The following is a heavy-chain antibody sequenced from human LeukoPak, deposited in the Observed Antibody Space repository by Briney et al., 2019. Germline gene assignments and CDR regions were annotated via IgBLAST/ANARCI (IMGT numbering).Heavy chain of an antibody. V-gene: IGHV3-30*18. J-gene: IGHJ5*02. D-gene: IGHD1-1*01. CDR1: GFTFSSYG. CDR2: ISYDGSNK. Sequence: PGRSLGLSCAASGFTFSSYGMHWVRQAPGKGLEWVAVISYDGSNKYYADSVKGRFTISRDNSKNTLYLQMNSLRAEDTAVYYCAKDWGTTGSDPWGQGTLVTVSS. CDR3: AKDWGTTGSDP.